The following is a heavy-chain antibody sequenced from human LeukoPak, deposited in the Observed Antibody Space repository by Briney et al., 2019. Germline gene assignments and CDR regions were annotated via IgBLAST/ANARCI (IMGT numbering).Heavy chain of an antibody. CDR1: GGSISTSNYY. Sequence: SETLSLTFNVSGGSISTSNYYWGWIRQPPGKGLEWIGSIYYRGHTYYNPSLKGRVTISVDTSKNQFSLKLSSVTAADTAVYYCARDRSGGDYFHVWGQGTLVTVSS. J-gene: IGHJ4*02. V-gene: IGHV4-39*07. CDR3: ARDRSGGDYFHV. CDR2: IYYRGHT. D-gene: IGHD2-15*01.